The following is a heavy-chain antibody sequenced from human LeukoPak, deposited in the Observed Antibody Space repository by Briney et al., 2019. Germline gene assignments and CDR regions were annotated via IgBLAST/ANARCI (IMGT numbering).Heavy chain of an antibody. J-gene: IGHJ2*01. D-gene: IGHD3-22*01. CDR3: VQEFNHEQWFFDI. CDR1: GFIFSSYS. Sequence: GGSLRLSCAASGFIFSSYSMHWVRQAPGKGLEWVAVVSTDGTIKYYADSMRGRFTVSRDNSKNTVDLQMNSLRVEDTALYFCVQEFNHEQWFFDIWGRGTLVTVSS. V-gene: IGHV3-30*18. CDR2: VSTDGTIK.